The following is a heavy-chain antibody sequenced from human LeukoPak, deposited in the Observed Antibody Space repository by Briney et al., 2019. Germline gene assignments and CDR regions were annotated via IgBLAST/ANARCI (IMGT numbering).Heavy chain of an antibody. D-gene: IGHD6-13*01. V-gene: IGHV3-9*01. CDR1: GFTFDDYA. CDR3: AKGGDSSSWYYFDY. CDR2: ISWNSGGI. J-gene: IGHJ4*02. Sequence: GGSLRLSCAASGFTFDDYAMPWVRQAPGKGLEWVSGISWNSGGIGYADSVKGRFTISRDNAKNSLYLQMNSLRTEDTALYYCAKGGDSSSWYYFDYWGQGTLVTVSS.